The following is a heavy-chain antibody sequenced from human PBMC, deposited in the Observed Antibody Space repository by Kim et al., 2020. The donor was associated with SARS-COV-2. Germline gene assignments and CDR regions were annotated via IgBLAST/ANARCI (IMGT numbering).Heavy chain of an antibody. CDR2: ISGSGDVS. J-gene: IGHJ6*02. D-gene: IGHD2-21*01. V-gene: IGHV3-23*01. Sequence: GGSLRLSCVASGLIFSNYAFTWVRQAPGKGLEWVSGISGSGDVSHYADSVKGRITTSRDNSKSTLYLLMDSLRAEDTAIYYCAKFMGSILPTRGMDVWG. CDR3: AKFMGSILPTRGMDV. CDR1: GLIFSNYA.